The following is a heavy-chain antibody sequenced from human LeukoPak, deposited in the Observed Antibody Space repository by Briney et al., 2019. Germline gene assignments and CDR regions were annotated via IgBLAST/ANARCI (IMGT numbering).Heavy chain of an antibody. CDR2: IYYSGST. V-gene: IGHV4-59*01. J-gene: IGHJ4*02. Sequence: SETLSLTCTVSGGSISSYYWSWIRQPPGKGLEWIGYIYYSGSTNYNPSLKSRVTISVDTSKNQFSLKLSSVTAADTAVYYCARGCLVVIVDYWGQGTLVTVSS. CDR3: ARGCLVVIVDY. CDR1: GGSISSYY. D-gene: IGHD2/OR15-2a*01.